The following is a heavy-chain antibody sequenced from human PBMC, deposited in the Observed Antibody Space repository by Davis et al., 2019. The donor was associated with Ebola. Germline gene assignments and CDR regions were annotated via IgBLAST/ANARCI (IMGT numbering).Heavy chain of an antibody. Sequence: PSETLSFTCTVSGGSISSYYWSWIRQPAGKGLEWIGRIYTSGSTNYNPSLKSRVTMSVDTSKSQFSLKLSSVTAADTAVYYCARAPSAYGSAPPYYYYYYMDVWGKGTTVTVSS. CDR3: ARAPSAYGSAPPYYYYYYMDV. D-gene: IGHD3-10*01. V-gene: IGHV4-4*07. J-gene: IGHJ6*03. CDR2: IYTSGST. CDR1: GGSISSYY.